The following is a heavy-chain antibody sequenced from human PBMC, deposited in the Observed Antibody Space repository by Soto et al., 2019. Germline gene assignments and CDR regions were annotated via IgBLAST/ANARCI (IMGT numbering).Heavy chain of an antibody. J-gene: IGHJ4*02. CDR2: IYYSGST. CDR1: GGSISSSSYY. V-gene: IGHV4-39*07. D-gene: IGHD6-13*01. Sequence: SETLSLSCTVSGGSISSSSYYWAWIRQPPGKGLEWIGSIYYSGSTNYNPSLKSRVTISVDTSKNQFSLKLSSVTAADTAVYYCARDHGIAAAGFDYWGQGTLVTVSS. CDR3: ARDHGIAAAGFDY.